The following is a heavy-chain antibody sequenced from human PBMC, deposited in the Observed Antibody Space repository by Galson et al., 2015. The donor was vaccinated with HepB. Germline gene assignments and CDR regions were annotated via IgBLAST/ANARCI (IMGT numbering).Heavy chain of an antibody. CDR1: GFTFSSYS. J-gene: IGHJ4*02. Sequence: SLRLSCAASGFTFSSYSMNWVRQAPGKGLEWVSYISSSSSTIYYADSVKGRFTISRDNAKNSLYLQMNSLRAEDTAVYYCASEGGDQPFDYWGQGTLVTVSS. V-gene: IGHV3-48*01. CDR2: ISSSSSTI. CDR3: ASEGGDQPFDY. D-gene: IGHD4-17*01.